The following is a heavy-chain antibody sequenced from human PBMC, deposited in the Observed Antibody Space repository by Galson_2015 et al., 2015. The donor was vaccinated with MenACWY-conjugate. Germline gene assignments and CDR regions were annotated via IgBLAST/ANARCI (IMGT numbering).Heavy chain of an antibody. CDR2: ISYDGSNK. CDR3: AREAYSGST. D-gene: IGHD1-26*01. V-gene: IGHV3-30*03. CDR1: GFTFSSYG. J-gene: IGHJ5*02. Sequence: SLRLSCAASGFTFSSYGMHWVRQAPGKGLEWVAVISYDGSNKYYADSVKDRFTISRDNSKNTLYLQMNSLRAEDTAVYYCAREAYSGSTWGQGTLVTVSS.